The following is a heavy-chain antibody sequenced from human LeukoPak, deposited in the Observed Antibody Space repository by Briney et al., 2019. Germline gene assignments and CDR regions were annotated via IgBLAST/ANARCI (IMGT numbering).Heavy chain of an antibody. CDR3: ARRSYDSSGYYYA. J-gene: IGHJ5*02. D-gene: IGHD3-22*01. V-gene: IGHV1-8*01. CDR2: MNPNSSNT. Sequence: ASVKVSCKASGYTFTSYDINWVRQATGQGLEWMGWMNPNSSNTGYAQKFQGRVTMTRNTSISTAYMELSSLRSEDTAVYYCARRSYDSSGYYYAWGQGTPVTVSS. CDR1: GYTFTSYD.